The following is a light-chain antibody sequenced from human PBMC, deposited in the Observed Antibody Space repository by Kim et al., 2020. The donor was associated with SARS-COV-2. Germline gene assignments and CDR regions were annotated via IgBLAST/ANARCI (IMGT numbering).Light chain of an antibody. CDR2: KAS. V-gene: IGKV1-5*03. Sequence: DIQMTQSPSTLSAFVGDSVTITCRASQSISNWLAWYQQKPGKAPKLLIYKASSLESGVPSRFSGSGSGTEFTLTISSLQPDDFATYYCQQYNTYWTFAQGTKVDIK. CDR1: QSISNW. CDR3: QQYNTYWT. J-gene: IGKJ1*01.